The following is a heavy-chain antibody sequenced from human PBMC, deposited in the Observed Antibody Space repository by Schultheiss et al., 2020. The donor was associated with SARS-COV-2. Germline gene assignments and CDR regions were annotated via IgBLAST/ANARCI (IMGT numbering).Heavy chain of an antibody. Sequence: GSLRLSCTVYGGSISSSSYYWSWIRQHPGKGLEWIGYIYYSGSTYYNPSVKSRVTISVDTSKNHFSLKLSSVTAADTAVYYCARLPYYYDSSGYYLAAAFDIWGQGTMVTFSS. CDR1: GGSISSSSYY. CDR3: ARLPYYYDSSGYYLAAAFDI. CDR2: IYYSGST. D-gene: IGHD3-22*01. V-gene: IGHV4-39*01. J-gene: IGHJ3*02.